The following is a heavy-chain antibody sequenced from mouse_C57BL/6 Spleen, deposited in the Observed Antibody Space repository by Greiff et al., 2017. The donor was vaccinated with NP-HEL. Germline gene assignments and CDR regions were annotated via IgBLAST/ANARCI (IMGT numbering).Heavy chain of an antibody. CDR3: AREGGGYDYAMDY. Sequence: VQLQQSGPELVKPGASVKISCKASGYAFSSSWMNWVKQRPGKGLEWIGRIYPGDGDTNYNGKFKGKATLTADKSSSTAYMQLSSLTSEDSAVYFCAREGGGYDYAMDYWGQGTSVTVSS. V-gene: IGHV1-82*01. CDR2: IYPGDGDT. CDR1: GYAFSSSW. J-gene: IGHJ4*01. D-gene: IGHD2-2*01.